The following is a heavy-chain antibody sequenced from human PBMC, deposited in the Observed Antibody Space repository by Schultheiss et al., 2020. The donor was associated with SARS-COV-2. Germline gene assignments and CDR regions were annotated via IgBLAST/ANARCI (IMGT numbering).Heavy chain of an antibody. CDR3: ARGDHIVATRGNYGMDV. J-gene: IGHJ6*02. V-gene: IGHV4-59*12. Sequence: SQTLSLTCTVSGGSISSYYWSWIRQPPGKGLEWIGYIYYSGSTSYNPSLKSRVTISVDTSKNQFSLKLSSVTAADTAVYYCARGDHIVATRGNYGMDVWGQGTTVTVSS. D-gene: IGHD5-12*01. CDR1: GGSISSYY. CDR2: IYYSGST.